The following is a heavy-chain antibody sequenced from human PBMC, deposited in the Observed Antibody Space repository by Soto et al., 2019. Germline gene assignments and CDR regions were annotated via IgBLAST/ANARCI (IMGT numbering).Heavy chain of an antibody. CDR1: GFTFGYYA. CDR2: IRSKAYGGTT. J-gene: IGHJ6*02. V-gene: IGHV3-49*03. CDR3: TPGSLRPEDYYYGMDV. D-gene: IGHD5-12*01. Sequence: PGGSLRLSCTASGFTFGYYAVIWFRQAPGKGLEWVGFIRSKAYGGTTEYAASVKGRFTISRDDSKSIAYLQMNSLKTEDTAVYYCTPGSLRPEDYYYGMDVWGQGTTVTVSS.